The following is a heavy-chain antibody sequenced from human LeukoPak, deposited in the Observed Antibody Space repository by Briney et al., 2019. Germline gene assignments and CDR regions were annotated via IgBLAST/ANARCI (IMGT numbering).Heavy chain of an antibody. Sequence: SGPTLVKPTETLTLTCTFSGFSLKTNGVGVGWIRQPPGKALEWLALISRDDDKRYSPSLKSRLTITKDTSKNQVALTLANLDPVDTATYYCAHTGSAHGDDWFDPWGQGTLVTVFS. D-gene: IGHD7-27*01. J-gene: IGHJ5*02. CDR2: ISRDDDK. CDR3: AHTGSAHGDDWFDP. CDR1: GFSLKTNGVG. V-gene: IGHV2-5*02.